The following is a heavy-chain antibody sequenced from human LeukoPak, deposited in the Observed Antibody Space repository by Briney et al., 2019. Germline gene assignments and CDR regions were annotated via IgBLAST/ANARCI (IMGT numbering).Heavy chain of an antibody. D-gene: IGHD6-13*01. CDR2: ISYDGSNQ. CDR1: GYTFSSYA. CDR3: ASAYSSSWPFDY. V-gene: IGHV3-30*04. J-gene: IGHJ4*02. Sequence: GGSLRLSCAASGYTFSSYAMHWVRQAPGKGLEWVAVISYDGSNQYDAGSVKGRFTISRDNSKNTLYLQMNSLRAEDTAVYYCASAYSSSWPFDYWGQGTLVTVSS.